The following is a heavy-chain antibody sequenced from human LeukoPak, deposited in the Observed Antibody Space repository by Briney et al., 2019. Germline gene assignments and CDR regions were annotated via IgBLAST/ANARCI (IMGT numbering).Heavy chain of an antibody. CDR1: GFTFSSYG. Sequence: GGSLRLSCAASGFTFSSYGMSWVRQAPGKGLEWVSAISGSGGSTYYADSVKGRFTISRDNSKNTLYLQMNSLRAKDTAVYYCAKAPKVRGAPDYWGQGTLVTVSS. CDR3: AKAPKVRGAPDY. V-gene: IGHV3-23*01. CDR2: ISGSGGST. J-gene: IGHJ4*02. D-gene: IGHD3-10*01.